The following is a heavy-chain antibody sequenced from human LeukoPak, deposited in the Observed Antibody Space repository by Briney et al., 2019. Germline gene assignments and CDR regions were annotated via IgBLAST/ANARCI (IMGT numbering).Heavy chain of an antibody. CDR3: ARSREAVAGFGGDY. Sequence: PGGSLRLSCAASGFTFSSYSMNWVRQAPGKGLEWVSSISSSSSYIYYADSVKGRFTISRDNAKNPLYLQMNSLRAEDTAVYYCARSREAVAGFGGDYWGQGTLVTVSS. D-gene: IGHD6-19*01. J-gene: IGHJ4*02. CDR1: GFTFSSYS. V-gene: IGHV3-21*01. CDR2: ISSSSSYI.